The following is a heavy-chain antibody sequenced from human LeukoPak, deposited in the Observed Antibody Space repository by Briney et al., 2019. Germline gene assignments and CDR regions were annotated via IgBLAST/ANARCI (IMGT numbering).Heavy chain of an antibody. V-gene: IGHV3-30-3*01. J-gene: IGHJ4*02. Sequence: GGSLRLSCAASGFTFSSYAMHWVRQAPGKGLEWVAVISYDGSNKYYADSVKGRFTISRDNSKNTLYLQMNSLRAEDTALYYCAKDTSAYSYDAFDYWGQGTLVTVSS. CDR3: AKDTSAYSYDAFDY. CDR1: GFTFSSYA. CDR2: ISYDGSNK. D-gene: IGHD5-18*01.